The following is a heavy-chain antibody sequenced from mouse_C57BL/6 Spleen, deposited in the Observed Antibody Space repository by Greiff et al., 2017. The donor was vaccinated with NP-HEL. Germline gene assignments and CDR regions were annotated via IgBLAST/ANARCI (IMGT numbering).Heavy chain of an antibody. CDR1: GFSLTSYG. V-gene: IGHV2-3*01. CDR2: IWGDGST. D-gene: IGHD1-1*01. Sequence: VMLVESGPGLVAPSQSLSITCTVSGFSLTSYGVSWVRQPPGKGLEWLGVIWGDGSTNYHSALISRLSISKDNSKSQVFLKLNSLQTDDTATYYCAKTITTVVGGAMDYWGQGTSVTVSS. CDR3: AKTITTVVGGAMDY. J-gene: IGHJ4*01.